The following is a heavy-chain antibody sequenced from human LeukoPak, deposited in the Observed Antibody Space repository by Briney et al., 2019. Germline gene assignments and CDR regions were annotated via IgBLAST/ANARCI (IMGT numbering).Heavy chain of an antibody. D-gene: IGHD3-22*01. J-gene: IGHJ4*02. Sequence: PSETLSLTCTVSGGSISSYYWSWIRQPPGKGLEWIGYIYYSGSTNYNPSLKSRVTISVDTSKNQFSLKLSSVTAADTAVYYCARGARYYYDSSGYYLPSHFDYWGQGTLVTVSS. CDR1: GGSISSYY. CDR3: ARGARYYYDSSGYYLPSHFDY. CDR2: IYYSGST. V-gene: IGHV4-59*01.